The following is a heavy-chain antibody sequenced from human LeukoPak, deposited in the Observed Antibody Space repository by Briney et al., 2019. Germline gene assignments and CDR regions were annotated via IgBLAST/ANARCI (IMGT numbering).Heavy chain of an antibody. J-gene: IGHJ4*02. D-gene: IGHD3-9*01. Sequence: GSLRLSCAASGFTFSSYWMSWVRQAPGKGLEWIGSIYHSGSTYYNPSLKSRVTISVDTSKNQFSLKLSSVTAADTAVYYCARELPLNYDILTGYYYFDYWGQGTLVTVSS. CDR1: GFTFSSYW. CDR2: IYHSGST. CDR3: ARELPLNYDILTGYYYFDY. V-gene: IGHV4-38-2*02.